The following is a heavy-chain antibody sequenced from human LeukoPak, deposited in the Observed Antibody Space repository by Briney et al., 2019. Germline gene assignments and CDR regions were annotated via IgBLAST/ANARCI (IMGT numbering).Heavy chain of an antibody. CDR3: ARDGYNSGPHWFDP. CDR2: IWYDGSNK. Sequence: GGSLRLSCAASGFTFSSYAMNWVRQAPGKGLEWVAVIWYDGSNKYYADSVKGRFTISRDNSKNTLYLQMNSLRAEDTAVYYCARDGYNSGPHWFDPWGQGTLVTVSS. D-gene: IGHD6-19*01. V-gene: IGHV3-33*08. CDR1: GFTFSSYA. J-gene: IGHJ5*02.